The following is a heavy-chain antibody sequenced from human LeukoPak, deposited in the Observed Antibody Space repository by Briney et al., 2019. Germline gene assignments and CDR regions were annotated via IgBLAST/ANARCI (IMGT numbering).Heavy chain of an antibody. J-gene: IGHJ4*02. CDR3: AKQRRALVVPSTLDY. D-gene: IGHD2-2*01. Sequence: GGSLRLSCAASGVTFNYYALSWVRQAPGKGLQWVSAISGSGSSTYHADSVQGRFTTSRDNSKNTLYLHMVRLRAEDTAIYYCAKQRRALVVPSTLDYWGQGTLVTVSS. CDR2: ISGSGSST. V-gene: IGHV3-23*01. CDR1: GVTFNYYA.